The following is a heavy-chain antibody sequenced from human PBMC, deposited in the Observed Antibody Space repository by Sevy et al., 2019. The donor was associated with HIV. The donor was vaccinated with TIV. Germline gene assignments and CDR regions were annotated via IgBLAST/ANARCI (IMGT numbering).Heavy chain of an antibody. CDR1: GFTFSSYE. Sequence: GGSLRLSCAASGFTFSSYEMNWVRQAPGKGLEWLSHISSSGSSMYYADSVKGRFTISRDNAKNSLYLQMNSLRAEDTAVYYCARGGRRIDVYNRKDAFDIRGQGTMVTVSS. CDR2: ISSSGSSM. J-gene: IGHJ3*02. CDR3: ARGGRRIDVYNRKDAFDI. V-gene: IGHV3-48*03. D-gene: IGHD1-20*01.